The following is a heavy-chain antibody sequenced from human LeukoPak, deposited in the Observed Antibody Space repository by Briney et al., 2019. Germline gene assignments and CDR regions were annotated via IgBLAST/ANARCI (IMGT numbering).Heavy chain of an antibody. Sequence: ASVKVSCKASGGTFSSYAISWVRQAPGQGLEWMGGIIPIFGTANYAQKFQGRVTVTADESTSTAYMELSSLRSEDTAVYYRARSPGYSYEEGLDVWGKGTTVTVSS. CDR1: GGTFSSYA. CDR3: ARSPGYSYEEGLDV. CDR2: IIPIFGTA. V-gene: IGHV1-69*13. D-gene: IGHD5-18*01. J-gene: IGHJ6*04.